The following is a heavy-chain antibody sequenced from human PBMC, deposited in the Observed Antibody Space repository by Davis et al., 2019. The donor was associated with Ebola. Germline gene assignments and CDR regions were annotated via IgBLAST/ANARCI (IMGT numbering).Heavy chain of an antibody. CDR2: IYYTGIT. CDR3: ARGRGFLKSNWLDP. Sequence: PSETLSLTCTVSGGSISSYYWSWIRQPPGKGLEWIGYIYYTGITNYNPSLKSRLTISIDTSKNQFSLKVDSVTAADTAVYYCARGRGFLKSNWLDPWGQGTLVTVSS. V-gene: IGHV4-59*12. D-gene: IGHD3-10*01. CDR1: GGSISSYY. J-gene: IGHJ5*02.